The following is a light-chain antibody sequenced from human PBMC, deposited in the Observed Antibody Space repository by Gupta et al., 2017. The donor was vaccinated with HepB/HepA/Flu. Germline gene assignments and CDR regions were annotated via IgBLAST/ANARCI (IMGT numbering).Light chain of an antibody. CDR2: DVG. V-gene: IGLV2-14*03. J-gene: IGLJ1*01. CDR1: SSDVGAYNY. CDR3: SSYTSASTWI. Sequence: QSALTQPASVSGSPGQSITISCTGTSSDVGAYNYVSWYQQHPAKAPKLIIYDVGDRPSGVSHRFAGSKSGNTASLTISGLQAEDDADYYCSSYTSASTWIFGTGTKVTVL.